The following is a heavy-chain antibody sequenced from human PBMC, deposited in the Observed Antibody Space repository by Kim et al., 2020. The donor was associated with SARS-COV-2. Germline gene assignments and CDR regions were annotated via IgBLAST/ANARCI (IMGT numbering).Heavy chain of an antibody. Sequence: GRFTISRDKAKNALYLQMNSLRAEDTALYYCAKENLNYYGSGSYGGYFDLWGRGTLVTVSS. V-gene: IGHV3-9*01. D-gene: IGHD3-10*01. CDR3: AKENLNYYGSGSYGGYFDL. J-gene: IGHJ2*01.